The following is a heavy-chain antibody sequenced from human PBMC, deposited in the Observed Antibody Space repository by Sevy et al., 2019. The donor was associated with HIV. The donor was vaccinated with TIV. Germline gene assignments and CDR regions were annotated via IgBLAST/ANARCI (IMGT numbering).Heavy chain of an antibody. D-gene: IGHD6-13*01. CDR1: GFTFSSYA. CDR3: AREVTEGIAAAGRSGWFDP. CDR2: ISYDGSNK. Sequence: GWSLRLSCAASGFTFSSYAMHWVRQAPGKGLEWVAVISYDGSNKYYADSVKGRFTISRDNSKNTLYLQMNSLRAEDTAVYYCAREVTEGIAAAGRSGWFDPWGQGTLVTVSS. J-gene: IGHJ5*02. V-gene: IGHV3-30-3*01.